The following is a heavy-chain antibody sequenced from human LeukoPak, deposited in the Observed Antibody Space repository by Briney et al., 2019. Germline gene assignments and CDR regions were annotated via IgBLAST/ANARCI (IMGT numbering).Heavy chain of an antibody. Sequence: PGGSLRLSCAASGFTFSSYAMSWVRQAPGKGLEWVSAISGSGGSTYYADSVKGRFTISRDNSKNTLYLQMNSLRAEDTAVYYCAKRRSGSVRTVDAFDIWGQGTMVTVSS. D-gene: IGHD1-26*01. CDR2: ISGSGGST. V-gene: IGHV3-23*01. J-gene: IGHJ3*02. CDR1: GFTFSSYA. CDR3: AKRRSGSVRTVDAFDI.